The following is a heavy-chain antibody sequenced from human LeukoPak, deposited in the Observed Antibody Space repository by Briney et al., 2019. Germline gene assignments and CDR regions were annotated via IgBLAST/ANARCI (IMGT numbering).Heavy chain of an antibody. J-gene: IGHJ4*02. CDR3: ARVGAITGTPVDY. CDR2: INPNSGGT. Sequence: GPSVKLSCKASGYTLTVYYMHWVRHAPGQGLGWMGWINPNSGGTKYAQKFQRRVTITRDTSISTAYMELSRLRSDDTAVYYCARVGAITGTPVDYWGQGTLVTVSS. V-gene: IGHV1-2*02. D-gene: IGHD1-7*01. CDR1: GYTLTVYY.